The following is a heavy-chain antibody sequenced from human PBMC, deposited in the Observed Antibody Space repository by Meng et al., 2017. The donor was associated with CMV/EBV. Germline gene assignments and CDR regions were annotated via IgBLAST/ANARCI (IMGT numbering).Heavy chain of an antibody. V-gene: IGHV3-23*01. CDR3: ARDIAVLLWFGEEYFDY. CDR2: ISGSGGST. D-gene: IGHD3-10*01. Sequence: GESLKISCAASGFTFSSYAMSWVRQAPGKGLEWVSAISGSGGSTYYADSVKGRFTISRDNAKNSLYLQMNSLRAEDTAVYYCARDIAVLLWFGEEYFDYWGQGTLVTVSS. CDR1: GFTFSSYA. J-gene: IGHJ4*02.